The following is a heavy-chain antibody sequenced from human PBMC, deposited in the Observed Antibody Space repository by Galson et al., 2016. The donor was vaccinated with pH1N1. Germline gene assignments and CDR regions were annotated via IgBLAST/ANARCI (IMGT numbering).Heavy chain of an antibody. D-gene: IGHD4-17*01. CDR2: TYYGGST. Sequence: LSLTCTISTGSISGYYWTWIRQPPGKGLEWIGYTYYGGSTNYNPSLRSRLTISIDTSKNQFSLKLSSLTAADTAVYYCARGDYGDSLYWYFDVWGGGTLVTVSS. V-gene: IGHV4-59*01. J-gene: IGHJ2*01. CDR3: ARGDYGDSLYWYFDV. CDR1: TGSISGYY.